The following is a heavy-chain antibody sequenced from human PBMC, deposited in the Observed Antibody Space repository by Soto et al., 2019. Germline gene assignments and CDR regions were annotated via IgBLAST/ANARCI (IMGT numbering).Heavy chain of an antibody. J-gene: IGHJ5*02. V-gene: IGHV1-69*13. CDR2: IIPIFGTA. CDR1: GCTLSSYA. CDR3: ARDRYYDSSGYTTAKYNWFDP. D-gene: IGHD3-22*01. Sequence: SVKVSCKASGCTLSSYAISWVRPAHGQGLEWMGGIIPIFGTANYAQKFQGRVTITADESTSTAYMELSSLRSEDTAVYYCARDRYYDSSGYTTAKYNWFDPWGQGTLVTVSS.